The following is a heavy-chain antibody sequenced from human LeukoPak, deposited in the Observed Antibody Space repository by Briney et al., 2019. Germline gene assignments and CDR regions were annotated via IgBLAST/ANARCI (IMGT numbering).Heavy chain of an antibody. CDR1: GGTFSSYA. J-gene: IGHJ4*02. CDR3: ARVGRSGYYYVFDY. D-gene: IGHD3-22*01. V-gene: IGHV1-69*13. CDR2: IIPIFGTA. Sequence: ASVKVSCKASGGTFSSYAIGWVRQAPGQGLEWMGGIIPIFGTANYAQKFQGRVTITADESTSTAYMELSSLRSEDTAVYYCARVGRSGYYYVFDYWGQGTLVTVSS.